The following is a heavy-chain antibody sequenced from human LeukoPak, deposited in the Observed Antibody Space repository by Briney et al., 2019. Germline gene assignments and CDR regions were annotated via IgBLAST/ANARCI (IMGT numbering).Heavy chain of an antibody. CDR2: IYPGDSDT. Sequence: HRGSLKISCKGSGYSFTSYWIGWVRQMPGKGLEWMGIIYPGDSDTRYSPSFQGQVTISADKSISTAYLQWSSLKASDTAMYYCARRGYSYGHHYFDYWGQGTLVTVSS. J-gene: IGHJ4*02. V-gene: IGHV5-51*01. CDR1: GYSFTSYW. D-gene: IGHD5-18*01. CDR3: ARRGYSYGHHYFDY.